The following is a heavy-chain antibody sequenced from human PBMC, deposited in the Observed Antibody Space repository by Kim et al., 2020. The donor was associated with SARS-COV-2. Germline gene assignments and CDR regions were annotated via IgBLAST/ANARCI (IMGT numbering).Heavy chain of an antibody. CDR2: IKSKTDGGTT. CDR3: TTDLFGDGYNY. D-gene: IGHD5-12*01. Sequence: GGSLRLSCAASGFTFSNAWMSWVRQAPGKGLEWVGRIKSKTDGGTTDYAAPVKGRFTISREDSKNTLYLQMNSLKTEDTAVYYCTTDLFGDGYNYWGQGTLVTVSS. V-gene: IGHV3-15*01. CDR1: GFTFSNAW. J-gene: IGHJ4*02.